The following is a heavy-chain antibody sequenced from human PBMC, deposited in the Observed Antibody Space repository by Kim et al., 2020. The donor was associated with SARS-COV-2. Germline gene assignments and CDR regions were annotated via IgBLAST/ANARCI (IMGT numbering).Heavy chain of an antibody. Sequence: SETLSLTCTVSGGSISSYYWSWIRQPSGKGLEWIGYIYYSGSTNYNPSLKSRVTISVDTSKNQFSLKLSSVTAADTAVYYCARGPLGYCTGGVCFGFDYWGQGTLVTVSS. CDR3: ARGPLGYCTGGVCFGFDY. V-gene: IGHV4-59*13. CDR2: IYYSGST. D-gene: IGHD2-8*02. CDR1: GGSISSYY. J-gene: IGHJ4*02.